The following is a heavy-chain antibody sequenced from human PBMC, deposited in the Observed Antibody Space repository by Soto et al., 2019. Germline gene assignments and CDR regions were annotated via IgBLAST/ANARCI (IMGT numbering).Heavy chain of an antibody. D-gene: IGHD3-10*01. Sequence: PSETLSLTCAVYGGSFSGYYWSWIRQPPGKGLEWIGEINHSGSTNYNPSLKSRVTISVDTSKNQFSLKLSSVTAADTAVYYCASRWFGELLTYYFDYWGQGTLVTVSS. J-gene: IGHJ4*02. CDR3: ASRWFGELLTYYFDY. CDR2: INHSGST. V-gene: IGHV4-34*01. CDR1: GGSFSGYY.